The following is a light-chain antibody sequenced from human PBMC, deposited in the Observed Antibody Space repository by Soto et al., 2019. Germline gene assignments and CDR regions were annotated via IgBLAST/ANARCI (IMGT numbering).Light chain of an antibody. CDR2: AAS. Sequence: DIQMTQSPSSLSASVGDRVTVTCRASQNINNYLNWYQQKPGEAPKLLIYAASNLQSGVPSRFSGSGSGTDFTLTISGLQREDFATYFCQQSYSTPHTFAQGTELE. V-gene: IGKV1-39*01. CDR1: QNINNY. CDR3: QQSYSTPHT. J-gene: IGKJ2*01.